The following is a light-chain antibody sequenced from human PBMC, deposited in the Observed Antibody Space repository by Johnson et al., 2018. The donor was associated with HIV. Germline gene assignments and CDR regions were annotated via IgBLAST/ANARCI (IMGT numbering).Light chain of an antibody. CDR2: DNH. CDR1: SSNIGNNY. J-gene: IGLJ1*01. CDR3: GTWDKSLNTGAV. V-gene: IGLV1-51*01. Sequence: QSVLSQPPSVSAAPGQKVNISCSGSSSNIGNNYVSWYQQLPGTAPKVLIYDNHKRPSGIPDRVSGSKSGTSATLGIAGLQTGDEADYYCGTWDKSLNTGAVFGTGTKVTVL.